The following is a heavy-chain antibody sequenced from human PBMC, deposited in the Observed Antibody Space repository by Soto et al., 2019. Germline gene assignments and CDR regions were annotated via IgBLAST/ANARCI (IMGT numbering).Heavy chain of an antibody. D-gene: IGHD6-6*01. CDR1: GFSFSGYA. CDR2: ITGTGVSI. CDR3: AKDSIPYSSSYDLDH. V-gene: IGHV3-23*01. Sequence: EVQLLESGGGLVQPGGSLRLSCVASGFSFSGYAMSWVRQAPGKGLVWVSSITGTGVSIYYADSVRGRFTISRDNPKNTLYLQMSGLRAEDAARYYCAKDSIPYSSSYDLDHWGRGALVTVSS. J-gene: IGHJ4*02.